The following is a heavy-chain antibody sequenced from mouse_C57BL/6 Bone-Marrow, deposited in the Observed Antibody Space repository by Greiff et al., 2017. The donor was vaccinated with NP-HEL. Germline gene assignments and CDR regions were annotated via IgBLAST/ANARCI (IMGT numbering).Heavy chain of an antibody. J-gene: IGHJ2*01. CDR3: ARFFITTVVAPRYFDY. Sequence: QVQLQQSGAELVKPGASVKMSCKASGYTFTSYWITWVKQRPGQGLEWIGDIYPGSGSTNYNEKFKSKATLTVDTSSSTAYMQLSSLTSEDSAVYYCARFFITTVVAPRYFDYWGQGTTLTVSS. CDR1: GYTFTSYW. CDR2: IYPGSGST. D-gene: IGHD1-1*01. V-gene: IGHV1-55*01.